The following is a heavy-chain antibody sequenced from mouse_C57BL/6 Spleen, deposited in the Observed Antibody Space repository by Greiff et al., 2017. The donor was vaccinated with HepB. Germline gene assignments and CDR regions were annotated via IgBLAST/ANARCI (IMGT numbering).Heavy chain of an antibody. Sequence: DVKLVESGGGLVKPGGSLKLSCAASGFTFSSYTMSWVRQTPEKRLEWVATISGGGGNTYYPDSVKGRFTISRDNAKNTLYLQMSSLRSEDTALYYCARHPSTHFDYWGQGTTLTVSS. V-gene: IGHV5-9*01. J-gene: IGHJ2*01. CDR1: GFTFSSYT. CDR3: ARHPSTHFDY. D-gene: IGHD2-1*01. CDR2: ISGGGGNT.